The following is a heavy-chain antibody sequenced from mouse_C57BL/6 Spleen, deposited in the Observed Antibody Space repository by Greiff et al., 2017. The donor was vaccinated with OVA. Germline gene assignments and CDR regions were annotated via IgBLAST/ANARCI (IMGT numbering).Heavy chain of an antibody. Sequence: VQGVESGAELAKPGASVKLSCKASGYTFTSYWMHWVKQRPGQGLEWIGYINTSSGYNKYNQKLKDKATLTADKSSSTAYMQLSSLTYEDSAVYYCASTGTGFAYWGQGTLVTVSA. V-gene: IGHV1-7*01. D-gene: IGHD4-1*02. J-gene: IGHJ3*01. CDR2: INTSSGYN. CDR3: ASTGTGFAY. CDR1: GYTFTSYW.